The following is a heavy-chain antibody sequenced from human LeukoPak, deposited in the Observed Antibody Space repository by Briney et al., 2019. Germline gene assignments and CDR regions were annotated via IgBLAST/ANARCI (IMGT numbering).Heavy chain of an antibody. Sequence: GGSLRLSCAASGFTFSTYWMAWVRQAPGKGLVWVSRIDSDGSSTSYADSVKGRFTISRDNAKNTLYLQMNSLRAEEDTAVYFCARESSVTMFDYWGQGTLVTVSS. D-gene: IGHD4/OR15-4a*01. CDR2: IDSDGSST. J-gene: IGHJ4*02. CDR1: GFTFSTYW. V-gene: IGHV3-74*01. CDR3: ARESSVTMFDY.